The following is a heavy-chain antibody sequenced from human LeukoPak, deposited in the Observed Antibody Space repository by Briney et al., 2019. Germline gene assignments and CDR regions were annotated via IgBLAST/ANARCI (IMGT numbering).Heavy chain of an antibody. CDR2: IRSNLNSYAT. V-gene: IGHV3-73*01. J-gene: IGHJ4*02. CDR1: GFTFSGSA. CDR3: TSGPNYFDY. Sequence: GGSLRLSCAASGFTFSGSAMHWVRQASGKGLEWVGRIRSNLNSYATAYAASVKGRFTISRDDSKSTAYLQMNSLKNEDTAVYYCTSGPNYFDYWAQGTLVTVSS.